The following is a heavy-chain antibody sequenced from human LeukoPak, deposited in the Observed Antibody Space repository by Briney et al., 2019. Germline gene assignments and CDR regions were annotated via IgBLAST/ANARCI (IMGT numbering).Heavy chain of an antibody. V-gene: IGHV4-4*07. J-gene: IGHJ3*02. D-gene: IGHD1-26*01. CDR2: IYTSGST. Sequence: RSETLSLTCTVSGGSISSYYWSWIRQPAGKGLEWIGRIYTSGSTNYNPSLKSRVTISVDTSKNQFSLKLSSVTAADTAVYYCAAEGGATGAFDIWDQGTMVTVSS. CDR3: AAEGGATGAFDI. CDR1: GGSISSYY.